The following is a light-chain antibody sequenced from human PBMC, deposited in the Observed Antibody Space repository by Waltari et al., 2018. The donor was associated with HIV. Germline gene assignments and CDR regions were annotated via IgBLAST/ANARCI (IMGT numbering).Light chain of an antibody. CDR3: QSADSSGSYVV. CDR1: SSDVGGYNY. J-gene: IGLJ2*01. V-gene: IGLV2-11*01. Sequence: QSALTQPRSVSGSPGQSVTISCTGTSSDVGGYNYVSWYQQNPGKAPKFIIYDVTKRPSGVPDRFSGSKSGNTASLTISGLQAEDEADYYCQSADSSGSYVVFGGGTKLTVL. CDR2: DVT.